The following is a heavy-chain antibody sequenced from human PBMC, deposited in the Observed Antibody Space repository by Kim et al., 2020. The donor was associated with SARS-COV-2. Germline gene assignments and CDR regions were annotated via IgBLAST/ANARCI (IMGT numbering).Heavy chain of an antibody. J-gene: IGHJ6*02. CDR3: ARTPCSSWLYYYYYYGMDV. D-gene: IGHD6-13*01. CDR1: GDSVSSNSAA. CDR2: TYYRSKWYN. Sequence: SQTLSLTCAISGDSVSSNSAAWNWIRQSPSRGLEWLGRTYYRSKWYNDYAVSVKSRITINPDTSKNQFSLQLNSVTPEDTAVYYCARTPCSSWLYYYYYYGMDVWGQGNTVTVSS. V-gene: IGHV6-1*01.